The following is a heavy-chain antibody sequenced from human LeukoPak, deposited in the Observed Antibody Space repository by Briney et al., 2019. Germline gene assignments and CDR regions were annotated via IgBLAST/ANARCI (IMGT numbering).Heavy chain of an antibody. Sequence: PSETLSLTCAVSGGSISSGGYSWSWIRQPPGKGLEWIGYIHYSGSTYYNPSLKSRVTISVDTSKNQFSLKLSSVTAADTAVYYCARGDDSSGWPYFDYWGQGTLVTVSS. V-gene: IGHV4-30-4*07. J-gene: IGHJ4*02. CDR2: IHYSGST. D-gene: IGHD6-19*01. CDR3: ARGDDSSGWPYFDY. CDR1: GGSISSGGYS.